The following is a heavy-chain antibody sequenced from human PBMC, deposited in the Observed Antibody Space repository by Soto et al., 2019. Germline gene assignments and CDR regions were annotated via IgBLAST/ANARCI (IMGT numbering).Heavy chain of an antibody. CDR3: ARGLQGYYGMDV. CDR2: INSDESTT. CDR1: GFTFSNYW. Sequence: PGGSLRLSCAASGFTFSNYWMHWVRQAPGKGLEWVSRINSDESTTGYADSVKGRFTISRDNAKNTLYLQMNSLRAEDTAVYYCARGLQGYYGMDVWGQGTTVTVSS. V-gene: IGHV3-74*01. J-gene: IGHJ6*02.